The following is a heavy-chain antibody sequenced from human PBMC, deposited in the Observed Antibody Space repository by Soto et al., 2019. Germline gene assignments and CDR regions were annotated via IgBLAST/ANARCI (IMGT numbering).Heavy chain of an antibody. CDR3: ARNGDCTRHGCIVGWFDP. J-gene: IGHJ5*02. Sequence: SETLSLTCAVSSGSIDNVYWSSWVRQSPGKGLEWIGETSHDGVTNYNPSLEGRVTISIDKSKNQFYLDLNSVTAADTAMYYCARNGDCTRHGCIVGWFDPRVPGTLVT. CDR1: SGSIDNVYW. CDR2: TSHDGVT. D-gene: IGHD2-8*01. V-gene: IGHV4-4*02.